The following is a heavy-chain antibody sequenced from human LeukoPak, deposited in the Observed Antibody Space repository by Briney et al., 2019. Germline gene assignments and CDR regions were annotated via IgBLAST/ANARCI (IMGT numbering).Heavy chain of an antibody. V-gene: IGHV4-34*01. Sequence: SETLSLTCAVYGGSFSGYYWSWIRQPPGKGLEWIGEINHSGSNNYNPSLKSRVTISVDTSKNQFSLKLSSVTAADTAVYYCARGVSSGEDYWGQGTLVTVSS. J-gene: IGHJ4*02. D-gene: IGHD3-10*01. CDR2: INHSGSN. CDR3: ARGVSSGEDY. CDR1: GGSFSGYY.